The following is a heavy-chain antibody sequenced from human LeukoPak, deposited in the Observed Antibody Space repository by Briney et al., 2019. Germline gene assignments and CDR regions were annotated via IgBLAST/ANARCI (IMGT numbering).Heavy chain of an antibody. Sequence: GGSLRLSCAASGFTFDDYAMHWVRQAPGKGLEWVSGISWNSGSIGYADSVKGRFTISRDNAKNSLYLQMNSLRAEDMALYYCAKGSSGYHYDAFDIWGQGTMVTVSS. D-gene: IGHD3-22*01. CDR1: GFTFDDYA. V-gene: IGHV3-9*03. CDR2: ISWNSGSI. J-gene: IGHJ3*02. CDR3: AKGSSGYHYDAFDI.